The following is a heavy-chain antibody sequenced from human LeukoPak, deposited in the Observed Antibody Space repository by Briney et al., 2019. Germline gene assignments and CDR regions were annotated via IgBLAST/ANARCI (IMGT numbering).Heavy chain of an antibody. V-gene: IGHV1-2*02. CDR3: ARADYDFWSGYQETNWFDP. CDR2: INPNSGGT. J-gene: IGHJ5*02. CDR1: GYTFTGYY. D-gene: IGHD3-3*01. Sequence: ASVKVSCKASGYTFTGYYMHWVRPAPGQGLEWMGWINPNSGGTNYAQKFQGRVTMTRDTSISTAYMELSRLRSDDTAVYYCARADYDFWSGYQETNWFDPWGQGTLVTVSS.